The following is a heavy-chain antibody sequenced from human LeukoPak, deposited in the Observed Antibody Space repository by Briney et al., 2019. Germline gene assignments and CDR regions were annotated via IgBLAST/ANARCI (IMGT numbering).Heavy chain of an antibody. D-gene: IGHD6-13*01. CDR1: GFTFSSYS. Sequence: GGSLRLSCAASGFTFSSYSMNWVRQAPGKGLEWVSSISSSSSYIYYADSVKGRFTISRDNAKNSLYLQMNSLRAEDTAVYYCARVPVYSSSWHGTDYWGQGTLVTVSS. V-gene: IGHV3-21*01. CDR3: ARVPVYSSSWHGTDY. CDR2: ISSSSSYI. J-gene: IGHJ4*02.